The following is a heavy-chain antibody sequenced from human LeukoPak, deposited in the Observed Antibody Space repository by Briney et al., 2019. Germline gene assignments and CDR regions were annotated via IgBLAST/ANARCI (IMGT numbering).Heavy chain of an antibody. J-gene: IGHJ4*02. CDR1: GYSISSGYY. CDR2: IYHSGST. CDR3: ARVGSGYDLFDY. Sequence: SETLSLTCAVSGYSISSGYYWGWIRQPPGKGLEWIGSIYHSGSTYYNPSLKSRVTISVDTSKNQLSLKLSSVTAADTAVYYCARVGSGYDLFDYWGQGTLVTVSS. V-gene: IGHV4-38-2*01. D-gene: IGHD5-12*01.